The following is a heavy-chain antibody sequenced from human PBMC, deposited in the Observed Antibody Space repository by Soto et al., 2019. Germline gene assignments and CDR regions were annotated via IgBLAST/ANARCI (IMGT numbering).Heavy chain of an antibody. CDR2: ISGSGRTT. CDR3: AKVSVDNWNDGDAFEI. CDR1: GFDFSSDS. Sequence: EDPLLQSGGGLVRPGGSMRLSCAASGFDFSSDSLTWVRQAPGKGLQWIAFISGSGRTTYYADPVKGRFIISRENSNNTLYLQMNSLRSDDTAVYFCAKVSVDNWNDGDAFEIWGQGTLVSVS. J-gene: IGHJ3*02. D-gene: IGHD1-20*01. V-gene: IGHV3-23*01.